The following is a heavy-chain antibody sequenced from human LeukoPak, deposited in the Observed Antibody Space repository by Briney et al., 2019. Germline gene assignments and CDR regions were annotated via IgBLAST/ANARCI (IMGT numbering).Heavy chain of an antibody. V-gene: IGHV1-69*05. CDR2: IIPIFGTA. CDR1: GGTFSSYA. D-gene: IGHD3-22*01. Sequence: SVKVSCKASGGTFSSYAISWVRQAPGQGLEWMGGIIPIFGTANYAQKFQGRVTITTDESTSTAYMELSSLRSEDTAVYYCARDQSSSRLNYYDSSGYMGWFDPWGQGTLVTVSS. CDR3: ARDQSSSRLNYYDSSGYMGWFDP. J-gene: IGHJ5*02.